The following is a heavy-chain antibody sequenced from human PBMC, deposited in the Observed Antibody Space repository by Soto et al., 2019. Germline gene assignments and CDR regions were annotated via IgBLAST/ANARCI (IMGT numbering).Heavy chain of an antibody. CDR3: ARASGSYHMSYYYYGMDV. V-gene: IGHV1-2*04. CDR1: GYTFTGYY. Sequence: ASVNVSCKASGYTFTGYYMHWVRQAPGQGLEWMGWINPNSGGTNYAQKFQGWVTMTRDTSISTAYMELSRLRSDDTAVYYCARASGSYHMSYYYYGMDVWGQGTTVTVSS. CDR2: INPNSGGT. D-gene: IGHD1-26*01. J-gene: IGHJ6*02.